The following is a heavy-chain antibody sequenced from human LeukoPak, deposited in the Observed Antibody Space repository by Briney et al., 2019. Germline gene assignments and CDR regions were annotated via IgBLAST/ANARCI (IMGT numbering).Heavy chain of an antibody. D-gene: IGHD3-22*01. J-gene: IGHJ4*02. CDR2: ISGNAGST. Sequence: GGSLRLSCTASGFTLSTYAMSWVRQAPGKGLEWVSLISGNAGSTYYADSVKGRFTIFRDNSKNTLYLQMNSLRAEDTAVYYCAKFLAGYYYDSSGYYDYWGQGTLVTVSS. CDR1: GFTLSTYA. CDR3: AKFLAGYYYDSSGYYDY. V-gene: IGHV3-23*01.